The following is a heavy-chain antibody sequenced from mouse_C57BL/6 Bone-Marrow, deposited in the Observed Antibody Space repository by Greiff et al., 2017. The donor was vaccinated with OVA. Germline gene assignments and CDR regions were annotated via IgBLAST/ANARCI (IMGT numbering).Heavy chain of an antibody. Sequence: EVQVVESGPELVKPGASVKISCKASGYSFTDYNMNWVKQSNGKSLEWIGVINPNYGTTSYNQKFKGKATLTVDQSSSTAYMQLNSLTSEDSAVYDCARKGRNSNHFDYWGQGTTLTVSS. CDR2: INPNYGTT. J-gene: IGHJ2*01. V-gene: IGHV1-39*01. D-gene: IGHD2-5*01. CDR1: GYSFTDYN. CDR3: ARKGRNSNHFDY.